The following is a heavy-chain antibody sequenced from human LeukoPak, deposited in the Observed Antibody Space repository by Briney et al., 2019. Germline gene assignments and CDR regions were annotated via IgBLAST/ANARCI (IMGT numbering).Heavy chain of an antibody. CDR1: GFTVTSNY. Sequence: GGSLRISCADSGFTVTSNYMRWGRQALGKGLAWVSVIYSGGSTYYADSVKGRFTISRDNSKNTLYLQMNSLRAEDTAVFYCAREIRNYFDYWGQGTLVTVSS. CDR3: AREIRNYFDY. CDR2: IYSGGST. D-gene: IGHD3-16*01. J-gene: IGHJ4*02. V-gene: IGHV3-66*01.